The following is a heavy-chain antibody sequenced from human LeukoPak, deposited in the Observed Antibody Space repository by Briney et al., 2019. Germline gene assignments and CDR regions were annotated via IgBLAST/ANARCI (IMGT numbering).Heavy chain of an antibody. CDR3: ARAQYAFDI. J-gene: IGHJ3*02. V-gene: IGHV4-34*01. Sequence: PSETLSLTCAVYGGSFSGYYWSWIRQPPGKGLEWIGEINHSGSTNYNPSLKSRVTISVDTSKNQLSLKLSSVTAADTAVYYCARAQYAFDIWGQGTMVTVSS. CDR1: GGSFSGYY. CDR2: INHSGST.